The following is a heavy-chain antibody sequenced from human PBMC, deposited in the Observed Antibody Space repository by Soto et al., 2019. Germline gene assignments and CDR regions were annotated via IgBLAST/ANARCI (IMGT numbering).Heavy chain of an antibody. V-gene: IGHV3-15*07. Sequence: PGGSLRLSCAASGFTFSNAWMNWVRQAPGKGLEWVGRIKSKTDGGTTDYAAPVKGRFTISRDDSKNTLYLQMNSLKTEDTAVYYCTTVPPLGYDYGDYNWFDPWGQGTLVTVSS. CDR1: GFTFSNAW. CDR2: IKSKTDGGTT. D-gene: IGHD4-17*01. CDR3: TTVPPLGYDYGDYNWFDP. J-gene: IGHJ5*02.